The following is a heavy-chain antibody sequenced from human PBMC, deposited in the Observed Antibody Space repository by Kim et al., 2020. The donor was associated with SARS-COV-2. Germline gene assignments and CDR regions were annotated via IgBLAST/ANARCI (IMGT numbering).Heavy chain of an antibody. Sequence: GGSLRLSCAASGFSFSDYYMSWIRQAPGKGLEWVAYINSDGTSVNYVDSVNGRFTISRANAKKSLSLQMNSLTPEDTAVYYCLREPASWVQGTLVTVSS. J-gene: IGHJ5*02. V-gene: IGHV3-11*01. CDR1: GFSFSDYY. CDR3: LREPAS. CDR2: INSDGTSV.